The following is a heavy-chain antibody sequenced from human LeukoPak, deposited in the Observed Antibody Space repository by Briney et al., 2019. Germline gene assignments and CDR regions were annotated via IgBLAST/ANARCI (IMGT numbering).Heavy chain of an antibody. CDR3: ASTRGGDCYSCAFDI. J-gene: IGHJ3*02. V-gene: IGHV3-23*01. CDR2: ISGSGGST. Sequence: SCKASGGTFSSYAMSWVRQAPGKGLEWVSAISGSGGSTYYADSVKGRFTISRDNSKNTLYLQMNSLRAEDTAVYYCASTRGGDCYSCAFDIWGQGTIVTVSS. CDR1: GGTFSSYA. D-gene: IGHD2-21*02.